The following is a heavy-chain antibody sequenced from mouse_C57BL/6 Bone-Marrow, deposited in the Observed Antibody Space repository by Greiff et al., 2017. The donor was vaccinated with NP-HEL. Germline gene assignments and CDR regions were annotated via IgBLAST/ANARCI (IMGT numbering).Heavy chain of an antibody. CDR3: AREEVSRAY. CDR2: ISDGGSYT. V-gene: IGHV5-4*01. J-gene: IGHJ3*01. Sequence: EVKLMESGGGLVKPGGSLKLSCAASGFTFSSYAMSWVRQTPEKRLEWVATISDGGSYTYYPDNVKGRFTISRDNAKNNLYLQMSHLKSEDTAMYYCAREEVSRAYWGQGTLVTVSA. CDR1: GFTFSSYA.